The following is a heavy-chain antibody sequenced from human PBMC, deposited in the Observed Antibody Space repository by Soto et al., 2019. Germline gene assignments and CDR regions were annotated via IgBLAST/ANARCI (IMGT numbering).Heavy chain of an antibody. CDR3: AKARYLCNNDCPRGYYFAMDV. J-gene: IGHJ6*02. CDR1: GGSISSSNW. Sequence: SETLSLTCAVSGGSISSSNWWSWIRQPPGKGLEWIGNIDYSGSTKYSPSLQSRVTMSIDTSKKQYSLKLTSVTAGEQALEFCAKARYLCNNDCPRGYYFAMDVWGQGTTVTVSS. D-gene: IGHD1-1*01. CDR2: IDYSGST. V-gene: IGHV4-28*03.